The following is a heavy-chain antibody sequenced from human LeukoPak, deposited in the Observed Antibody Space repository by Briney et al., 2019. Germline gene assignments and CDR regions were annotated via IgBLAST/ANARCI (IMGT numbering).Heavy chain of an antibody. CDR2: IYYSGST. Sequence: SETLSLTCAVYGGSFSGYYWSWIRQPPGKGLEWIANIYYSGSTYYNPSLKSRVTISVDTSKNQFSLRLNSVTAADTSIYYCARIPTNAVPSAHNGFDIWGQGTMLTVSS. D-gene: IGHD6-19*01. V-gene: IGHV4-34*01. CDR1: GGSFSGYY. CDR3: ARIPTNAVPSAHNGFDI. J-gene: IGHJ3*02.